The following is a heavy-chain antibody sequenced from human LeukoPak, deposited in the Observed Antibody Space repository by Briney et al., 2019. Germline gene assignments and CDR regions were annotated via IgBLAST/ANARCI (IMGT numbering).Heavy chain of an antibody. V-gene: IGHV3-30*18. CDR1: GFIFSSYG. CDR3: VKEFKRGSTSWYSVFDI. J-gene: IGHJ3*02. CDR2: ISNDGTDK. D-gene: IGHD6-13*01. Sequence: PGGSLRLSCAACGFIFSSYGIQWVRRAPGKGLEWVGVISNDGTDKYYADSVKGRFTISRDNSKNTLFLQMNSLRAEDTSVYCCVKEFKRGSTSWYSVFDIWGQGTMVTASS.